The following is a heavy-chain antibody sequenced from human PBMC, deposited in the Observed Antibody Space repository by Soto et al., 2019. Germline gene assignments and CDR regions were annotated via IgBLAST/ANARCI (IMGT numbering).Heavy chain of an antibody. CDR1: GFTFSNYA. D-gene: IGHD2-2*01. CDR2: ISGSGGST. Sequence: PGGSLRLSCAASGFTFSNYAMSWVRQAPGKGLEWVSAISGSGGSTYYADSVKGRFTISRDDSKNTVFLQMNSLRAEDTAVYYCAKESSSSGATAIEYWGQGTLVTVSS. V-gene: IGHV3-23*01. CDR3: AKESSSSGATAIEY. J-gene: IGHJ4*02.